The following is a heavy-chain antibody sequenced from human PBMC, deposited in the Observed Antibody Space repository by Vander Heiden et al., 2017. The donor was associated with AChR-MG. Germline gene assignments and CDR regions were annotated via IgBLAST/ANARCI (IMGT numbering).Heavy chain of an antibody. CDR3: AKDSAATYDNWFDP. Sequence: EVQLVESGGGLVQPGRSLRLSCAASGFTFDDYAMHWVRQAPGKGLEWVSGISWNSGSIGYADSVKGRFTISRDNAKNSLYLQMNSLRAEDTALYYCAKDSAATYDNWFDPWGQGTLVTVSS. D-gene: IGHD2-15*01. CDR1: GFTFDDYA. V-gene: IGHV3-9*01. J-gene: IGHJ5*02. CDR2: ISWNSGSI.